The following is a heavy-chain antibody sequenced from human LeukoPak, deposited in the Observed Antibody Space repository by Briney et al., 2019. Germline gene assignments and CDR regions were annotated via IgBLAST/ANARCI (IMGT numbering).Heavy chain of an antibody. D-gene: IGHD3-3*01. CDR3: ARSIWSGYYTWFDP. Sequence: SETLSLTCAVYGGSFSGYYWSWIRQPPGKGLEWIGEINHSGSTNYNPSLKSRVTISVDTSKNQSSLKLSSVTAADTAVYYCARSIWSGYYTWFDPWGQGTLVTVSS. CDR2: INHSGST. J-gene: IGHJ5*02. V-gene: IGHV4-34*01. CDR1: GGSFSGYY.